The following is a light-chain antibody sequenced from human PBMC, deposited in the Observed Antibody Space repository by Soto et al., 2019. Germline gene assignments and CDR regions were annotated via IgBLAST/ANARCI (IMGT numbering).Light chain of an antibody. V-gene: IGKV3-20*01. Sequence: DIVLTQSPGTLSLSPGIRATLSCRASQSINSDYLAWYQHKPGQAPRLLIYGASSRATGIPDRFSGSGSGTDFTLTINRVEPEDFAVYYCHQYGSSPITFGQGTRLEIK. CDR1: QSINSDY. CDR3: HQYGSSPIT. CDR2: GAS. J-gene: IGKJ5*01.